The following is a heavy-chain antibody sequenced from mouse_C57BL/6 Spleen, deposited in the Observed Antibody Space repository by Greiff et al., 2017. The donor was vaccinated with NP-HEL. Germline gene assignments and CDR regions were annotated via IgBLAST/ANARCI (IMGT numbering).Heavy chain of an antibody. D-gene: IGHD2-3*01. CDR2: IWSDGST. CDR3: ARQGGYWYAMDY. CDR1: GFSLTSYG. V-gene: IGHV2-6-1*01. Sequence: VMLVESGPGLVAPSQSLSISCTVSGFSLTSYGVHWVRQPPGQGLEWLVVIWSDGSTTNNSARKSRLRISKDNSKSQVVLKMNSLQADDAAMYYCARQGGYWYAMDYWGQGTSVTVSS. J-gene: IGHJ4*01.